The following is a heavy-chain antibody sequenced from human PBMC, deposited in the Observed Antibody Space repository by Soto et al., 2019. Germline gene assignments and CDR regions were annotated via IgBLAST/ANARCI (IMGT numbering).Heavy chain of an antibody. CDR1: GFTFDDHA. CDR2: ISWNSFTT. V-gene: IGHV3-9*01. D-gene: IGHD3-3*01. CDR3: ARDMTGDFWSGYFGFHNGLDV. Sequence: EVQLVESGGGLVQPGRSLRLSCAASGFTFDDHAIHWVRQAPGKGLEWVSGISWNSFTTGYADSVQGRFTISRDNAKNSVYLQMHSLRPEDTALYYCARDMTGDFWSGYFGFHNGLDVWGQGTTVTVSS. J-gene: IGHJ6*02.